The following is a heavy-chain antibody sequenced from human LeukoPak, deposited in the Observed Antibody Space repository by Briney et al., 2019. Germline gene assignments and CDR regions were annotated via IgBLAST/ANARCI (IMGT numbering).Heavy chain of an antibody. CDR3: AKRVGGVNNFDY. CDR2: ISAGGGVT. V-gene: IGHV3-23*01. CDR1: GFAFSKFY. Sequence: GGSLRLSCAASGFAFSKFYMAWVRQAPGKGLEWVSSISAGGGVTYYADSVEGRFTISRDNSNNTPYLQMNNLRAEDTAVYYCAKRVGGVNNFDYWGQGTLVTVSS. D-gene: IGHD3-16*01. J-gene: IGHJ4*02.